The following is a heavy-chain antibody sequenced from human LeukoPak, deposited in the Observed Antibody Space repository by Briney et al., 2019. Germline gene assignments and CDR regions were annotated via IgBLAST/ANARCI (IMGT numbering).Heavy chain of an antibody. V-gene: IGHV3-64D*06. J-gene: IGHJ4*02. D-gene: IGHD2-21*02. CDR2: ISGNGGST. CDR3: VKDGLAFCGGDCYFDY. CDR1: GFTFSSYA. Sequence: GGSLRLSCSASGFTFSSYAMHWVRQAPGKGLEYVSAISGNGGSTYYADSVKGRFTISRDNSKNTVYLQMSSLRAEDTAVYYCVKDGLAFCGGDCYFDYWGQGTLVTVSS.